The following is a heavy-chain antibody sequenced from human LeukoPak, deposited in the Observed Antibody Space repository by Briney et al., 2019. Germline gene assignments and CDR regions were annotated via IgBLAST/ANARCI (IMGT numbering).Heavy chain of an antibody. CDR2: ISSSGNTI. Sequence: QAGGSLRLSCAASGFTFSNAWMSWVRQAPGKGLEWVSYISSSGNTIYYADSVKGRFTISRDNAKNSLYLQMNSLRAEDTAVYYCARGVSYYFDYWGQGTLVTVSS. CDR1: GFTFSNAW. D-gene: IGHD2/OR15-2a*01. CDR3: ARGVSYYFDY. J-gene: IGHJ4*02. V-gene: IGHV3-48*04.